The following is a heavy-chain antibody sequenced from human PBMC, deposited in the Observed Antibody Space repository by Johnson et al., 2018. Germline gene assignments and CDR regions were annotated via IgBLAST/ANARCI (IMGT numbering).Heavy chain of an antibody. J-gene: IGHJ4*02. V-gene: IGHV3-9*01. CDR1: GFTFDDYA. Sequence: VQLVESGGGLVEPGRSLRLSCAASGFTFDDYAMHWVRQAPGKGLEWVSGINWNSGKDAYADSVKGRVTISRDNARNSLFLQMSSLRVEDTALYYCVKDSSDGSGNYLWRDKDSWGQGTLVTVSS. CDR2: INWNSGKD. D-gene: IGHD3-10*01. CDR3: VKDSSDGSGNYLWRDKDS.